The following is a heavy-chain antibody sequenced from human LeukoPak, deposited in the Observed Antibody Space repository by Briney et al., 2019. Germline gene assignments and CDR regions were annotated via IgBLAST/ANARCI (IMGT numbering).Heavy chain of an antibody. CDR2: INHSGFT. V-gene: IGHV4-34*01. D-gene: IGHD6-19*01. J-gene: IGHJ4*02. CDR3: AASGWTPGLDY. CDR1: SGSFSGYY. Sequence: SETQSLTCAIYSGSFSGYYWNWIRQPPGKGLEWIGEINHSGFTNYNPSLNSRVTMSVDTSKNQFSLILTSVTAADTAVYYCAASGWTPGLDYWGQGTPVTVSS.